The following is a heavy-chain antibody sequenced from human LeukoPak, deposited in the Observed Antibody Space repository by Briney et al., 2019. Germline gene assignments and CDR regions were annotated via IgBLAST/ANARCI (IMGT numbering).Heavy chain of an antibody. V-gene: IGHV4-61*01. CDR1: GGSVSSGSYY. CDR2: IYYSGST. Sequence: SETLSLTCTVSGGSVSSGSYYWSCIRQPPGKGLEWIGYIYYSGSTNYNPSLKSRVTISVDTSKNQFSLKLSSVTAADTAVYYCARERYYDSSGFGYWGQGTLVTVSS. D-gene: IGHD3-22*01. J-gene: IGHJ4*02. CDR3: ARERYYDSSGFGY.